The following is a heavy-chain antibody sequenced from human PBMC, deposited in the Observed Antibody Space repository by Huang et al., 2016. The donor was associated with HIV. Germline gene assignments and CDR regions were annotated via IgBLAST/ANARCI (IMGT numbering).Heavy chain of an antibody. Sequence: QVQLVQSGAEVKTPGSSVKVSCKASGGTCGKYAISWVRQAPGQGLEWMGGIIPMVGTPNYARKFQGRVTITADDSTSTTYVEVSSLRSEDTALYYCARGQLGSYGDYDVLYWGQGTLVTVSS. D-gene: IGHD4-17*01. CDR1: GGTCGKYA. CDR3: ARGQLGSYGDYDVLY. J-gene: IGHJ4*02. V-gene: IGHV1-69*13. CDR2: IIPMVGTP.